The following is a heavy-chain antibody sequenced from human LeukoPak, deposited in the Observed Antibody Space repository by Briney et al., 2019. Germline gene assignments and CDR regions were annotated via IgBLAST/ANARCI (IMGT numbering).Heavy chain of an antibody. CDR3: ARGSTYYDSSGQVPFDY. V-gene: IGHV3-48*01. CDR1: TXXXXS. D-gene: IGHD3-22*01. J-gene: IGHJ4*02. Sequence: TXXXXSXNWVRQAPGKGLEWVSYISSSSSTIYYADSVKGRFTISRDNAKNSLYLQMNSLRAEDTAVYYCARGSTYYDSSGQVPFDYWGQGTLVTVSS. CDR2: ISSSSSTI.